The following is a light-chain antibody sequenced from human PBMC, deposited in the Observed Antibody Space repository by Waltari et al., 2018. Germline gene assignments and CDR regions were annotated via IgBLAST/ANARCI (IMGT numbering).Light chain of an antibody. V-gene: IGLV2-14*03. Sequence: QSALTQPASVSGSPGQSITISCTGTSSDVGGYNYVSCYQQQPGKAPKLMIYDVSNRPSGVSNRFSGSKSGNTASLTISGLQPEDEADYYCNSFTSSSTVVFGGGTKLTVL. CDR1: SSDVGGYNY. CDR2: DVS. CDR3: NSFTSSSTVV. J-gene: IGLJ3*02.